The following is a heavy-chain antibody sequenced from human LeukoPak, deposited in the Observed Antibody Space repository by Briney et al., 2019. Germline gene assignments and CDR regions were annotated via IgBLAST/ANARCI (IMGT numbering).Heavy chain of an antibody. Sequence: PSETLSLTCTVSGGSISSYYWSWIRQPPGKGLEWIGYIYYSGSTNYNPSLKSRVTISVDRSKNQFSLKLSSVTAADTAVYYCAGISGSYYIDAFDIWGQGTMVTVSS. V-gene: IGHV4-59*12. CDR3: AGISGSYYIDAFDI. CDR2: IYYSGST. J-gene: IGHJ3*02. D-gene: IGHD1-26*01. CDR1: GGSISSYY.